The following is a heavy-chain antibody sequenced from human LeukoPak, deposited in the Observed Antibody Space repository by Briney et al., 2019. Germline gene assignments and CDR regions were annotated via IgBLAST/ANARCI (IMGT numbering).Heavy chain of an antibody. CDR3: AKELTGTSNHYYYFYMDV. Sequence: HPGESLRLSCVASGFFFSNYGLTWVRQAPGKGLEWVSSISGSGGTTSYADSVKGRFSISRDNPKNTLYLEMNSLRAEDTAVYFCAKELTGTSNHYYYFYMDVWGKGTTVTVSS. CDR2: ISGSGGTT. CDR1: GFFFSNYG. J-gene: IGHJ6*03. V-gene: IGHV3-23*01. D-gene: IGHD7-27*01.